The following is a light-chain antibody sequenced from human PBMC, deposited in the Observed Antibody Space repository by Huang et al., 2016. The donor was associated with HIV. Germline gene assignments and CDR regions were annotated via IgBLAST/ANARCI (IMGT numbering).Light chain of an antibody. J-gene: IGKJ3*01. CDR1: QSVRSN. Sequence: IIMIQSPATLSVSPGDRATLSCSTSQSVRSNLAWYQQKAGQAPSLLIFGASTRATGVPARFSGSGSGTEFTLTISNVQSEDFVVYYCQHYNSWPLFTFGPGTKVDIK. CDR2: GAS. CDR3: QHYNSWPLFT. V-gene: IGKV3-15*01.